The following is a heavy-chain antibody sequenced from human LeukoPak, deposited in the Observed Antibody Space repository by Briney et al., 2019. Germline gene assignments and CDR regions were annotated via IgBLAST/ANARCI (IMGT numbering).Heavy chain of an antibody. Sequence: GASVKVSCKASGYTFTSYDINWVRQATGPGLEWMGWMNPNSGNTGYAQKFQGRVTMTRNTSISTAYMELSSLRSEDTAVYYCARAGDIVVVPDNWFDPWGQGTLVTVSS. CDR2: MNPNSGNT. J-gene: IGHJ5*02. CDR3: ARAGDIVVVPDNWFDP. V-gene: IGHV1-8*01. D-gene: IGHD2-2*01. CDR1: GYTFTSYD.